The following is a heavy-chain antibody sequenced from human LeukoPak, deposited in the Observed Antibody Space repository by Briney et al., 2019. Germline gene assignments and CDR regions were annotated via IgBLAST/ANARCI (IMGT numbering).Heavy chain of an antibody. V-gene: IGHV3-43D*03. J-gene: IGHJ4*02. Sequence: GGSLRLSCAASGFTFDDYAMHWVRQAPGKGLEWVSLISWDGGSTYYADSVKGRFTISRDNSKNSLYLPMNNLRAEDTALYYCAKGDNWNQFDYWGQGTLVTVSS. CDR1: GFTFDDYA. CDR2: ISWDGGST. CDR3: AKGDNWNQFDY. D-gene: IGHD1-20*01.